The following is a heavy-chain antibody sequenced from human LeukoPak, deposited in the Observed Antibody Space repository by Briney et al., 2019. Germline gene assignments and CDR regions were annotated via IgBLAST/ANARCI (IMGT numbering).Heavy chain of an antibody. CDR3: ARGYYGSGFDP. Sequence: PSETLSLTCTVSGGSISSGGYYWSWIRQPAGKGLEWIGRIYTSGSTSYNPSLKSRVTISVDTSKNQSSLNLSSVTAADTAVYYCARGYYGSGFDPWGQGNLVTVSS. V-gene: IGHV4-61*02. D-gene: IGHD3-10*01. CDR2: IYTSGST. CDR1: GGSISSGGYY. J-gene: IGHJ5*02.